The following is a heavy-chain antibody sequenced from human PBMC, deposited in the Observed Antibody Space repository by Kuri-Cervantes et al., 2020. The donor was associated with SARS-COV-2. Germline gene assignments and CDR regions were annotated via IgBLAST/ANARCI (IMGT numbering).Heavy chain of an antibody. CDR3: VKRTSTGEYSIPSGPLDY. D-gene: IGHD6-6*01. CDR1: GFTFKTYG. Sequence: GESLKISCAASGFTFKTYGMHWVRQAPGKGPEWVAFTRYDGNNQYYGDSVKGRFSISRDNSKNTLYLQMNSLRAEDTAVYYCVKRTSTGEYSIPSGPLDYWGQGTLVTVSS. CDR2: TRYDGNNQ. J-gene: IGHJ4*02. V-gene: IGHV3-30*02.